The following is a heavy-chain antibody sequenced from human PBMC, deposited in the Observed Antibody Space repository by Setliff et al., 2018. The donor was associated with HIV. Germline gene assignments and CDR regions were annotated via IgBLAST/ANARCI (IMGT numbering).Heavy chain of an antibody. Sequence: SETLSLTCTVSGESVNNYYWNWIRQSPGKGLEWIGYIYSSGIRHYNPSLKSRVTISIDTSKNQFSLKMNSVTAADTAVYYCARRDCSNSSCYRGSYYYGVDVWGQGTPVTVSS. J-gene: IGHJ6*02. CDR2: IYSSGIR. CDR1: GESVNNYY. V-gene: IGHV4-4*09. CDR3: ARRDCSNSSCYRGSYYYGVDV. D-gene: IGHD2-2*02.